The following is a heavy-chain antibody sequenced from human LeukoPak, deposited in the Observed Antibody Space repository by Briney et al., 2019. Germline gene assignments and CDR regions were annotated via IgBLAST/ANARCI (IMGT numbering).Heavy chain of an antibody. CDR2: IRSDGNVT. CDR1: GFLFRSNG. D-gene: IGHD3-3*01. CDR3: AKDHGFRSGYLF. V-gene: IGHV3-30*02. Sequence: PGGSLRLSCEASGFLFRSNGMHWVRQAPGKGLEWVAFIRSDGNVTKYLDSVKGRFTISRDNSKNTLYLQVNNLRPDDTAVYFCAKDHGFRSGYLFWGQGTLVTVSS. J-gene: IGHJ4*02.